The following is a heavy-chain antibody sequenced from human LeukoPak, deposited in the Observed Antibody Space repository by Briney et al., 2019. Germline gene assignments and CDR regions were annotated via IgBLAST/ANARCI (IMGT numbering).Heavy chain of an antibody. Sequence: ASMKVSCKASGYSFTGFYMHWVRQAPGQGLEWMGRINPNSGGTNYAQKFQGRVTMTRDTSISTAYMELSRLRSDDTAVYYCARDYYGSGSYMDPWGQGTLVTVSS. CDR1: GYSFTGFY. J-gene: IGHJ5*02. CDR3: ARDYYGSGSYMDP. V-gene: IGHV1-2*06. D-gene: IGHD3-10*01. CDR2: INPNSGGT.